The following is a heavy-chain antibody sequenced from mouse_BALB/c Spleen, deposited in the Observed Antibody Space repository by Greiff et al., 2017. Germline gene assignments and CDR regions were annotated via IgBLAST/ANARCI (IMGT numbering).Heavy chain of an antibody. D-gene: IGHD2-4*01. CDR2: ISSGGSYT. CDR3: ARRGDYGYAMDY. Sequence: EVHLVESGGGLVKPGGSLKLSCAASGFTFSSYAMSWVRQTPEKRLEWVATISSGGSYTYYPDSVKGRFTISRDNAKNTLYLQMSSLRSEDTAMYYCARRGDYGYAMDYWGQGTSVTVSS. J-gene: IGHJ4*01. CDR1: GFTFSSYA. V-gene: IGHV5-9-3*01.